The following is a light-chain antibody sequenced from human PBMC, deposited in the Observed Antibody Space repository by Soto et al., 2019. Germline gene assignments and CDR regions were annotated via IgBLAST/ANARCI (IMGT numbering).Light chain of an antibody. CDR1: QNVLSD. CDR3: QQYRSWPRT. V-gene: IGKV3-15*01. CDR2: GAT. Sequence: EIVLTQSPATLSVSPGETATLSCRASQNVLSDLAWYQQKPGQAPRLLVYGATTRATDAPAKFRGRGSGTEFSLTISSLQSEYSATYYCQQYRSWPRTFGQGSRVEI. J-gene: IGKJ1*01.